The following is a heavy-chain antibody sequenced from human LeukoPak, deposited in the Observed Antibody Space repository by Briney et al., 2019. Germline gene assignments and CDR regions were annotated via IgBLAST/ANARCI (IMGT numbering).Heavy chain of an antibody. CDR3: FTELKFDH. V-gene: IGHV3-15*01. CDR1: LLPFNRLV. Sequence: GGSPRLSRVVSLLPFNRLVSTVGRQAPGKGLEWVGRIKSKIDGETTDFSPSVKGRFSISRDDSKNTVYLHMNSLKTENPAMYLCFTELKFDHWGQGTLVTVSS. J-gene: IGHJ4*02. CDR2: IKSKIDGETT.